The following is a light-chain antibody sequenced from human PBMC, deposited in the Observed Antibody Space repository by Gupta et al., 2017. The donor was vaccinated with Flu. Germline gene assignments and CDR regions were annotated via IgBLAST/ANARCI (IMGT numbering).Light chain of an antibody. V-gene: IGLV1-44*01. Sequence: QSVLTQPPSASATPGQRVTISCSGSRSNIGSNTVNWYQQLPGTAPKLLIYTNNYRPSGVPDRFSGSKSGTSASLAISGLQSEDEADYYCASWDDSLNGGVFGGGTKLTVL. CDR3: ASWDDSLNGGV. J-gene: IGLJ3*02. CDR2: TNN. CDR1: RSNIGSNT.